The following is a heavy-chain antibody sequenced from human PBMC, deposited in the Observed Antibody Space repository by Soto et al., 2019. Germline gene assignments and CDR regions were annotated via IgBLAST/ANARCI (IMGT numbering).Heavy chain of an antibody. CDR1: GFTFSGYW. CDR2: IKQDGSEK. D-gene: IGHD6-13*01. CDR3: AREAAGKAFDI. Sequence: PGGSLRLSXAASGFTFSGYWMSWVRQAPGKGLEWVANIKQDGSEKYYVDSVKGRFTISRDNAKNSLYLQMNSLRAEDTAVYYCAREAAGKAFDIWGQGTMVTVSS. V-gene: IGHV3-7*01. J-gene: IGHJ3*02.